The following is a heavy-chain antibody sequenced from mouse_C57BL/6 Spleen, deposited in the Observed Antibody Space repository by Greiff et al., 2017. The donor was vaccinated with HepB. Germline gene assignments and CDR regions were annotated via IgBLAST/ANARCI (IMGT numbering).Heavy chain of an antibody. Sequence: LQQPGAELVMPGASVKLSCKASGYTFTSYWMHWVKQRPGQGLEWIGEIDPSDSYTNYNQKFKGKSTLTVDKSSSTAYMQLSSLTSEDSAVYYCARGAHAMDYWGQGTSVTVSS. D-gene: IGHD3-1*01. CDR1: GYTFTSYW. V-gene: IGHV1-69*01. CDR2: IDPSDSYT. CDR3: ARGAHAMDY. J-gene: IGHJ4*01.